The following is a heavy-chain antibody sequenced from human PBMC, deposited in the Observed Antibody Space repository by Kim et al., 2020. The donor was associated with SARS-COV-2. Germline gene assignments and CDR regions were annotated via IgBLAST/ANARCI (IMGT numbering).Heavy chain of an antibody. J-gene: IGHJ6*02. Sequence: GGSLRLSCAASGFTFSSYDMHWVRQATGKGLEWVSAIGTSGDTYYPGSVKGRFTISRENAKNSLYLQMNSLRAGDTAVYYCARALENYEGGLYYGMDVWGQGTTVTVSS. V-gene: IGHV3-13*04. CDR3: ARALENYEGGLYYGMDV. CDR2: IGTSGDT. D-gene: IGHD1-7*01. CDR1: GFTFSSYD.